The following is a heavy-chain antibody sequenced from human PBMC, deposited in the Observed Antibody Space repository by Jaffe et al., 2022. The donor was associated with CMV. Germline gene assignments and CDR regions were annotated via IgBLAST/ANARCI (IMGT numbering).Heavy chain of an antibody. J-gene: IGHJ1*01. CDR3: ARDCGGDCYLSEYFQH. CDR2: ISGYNGNT. Sequence: QVQLVQSGAEVKKPGASVKVSCKASGYTFTNYGISWVRQAPGQGLEWMGWISGYNGNTNYAQMFQGRVTMTTDTSTSTAYMELRSLRSDDTAVYYCARDCGGDCYLSEYFQHWGQGTLVTVSS. D-gene: IGHD2-21*02. V-gene: IGHV1-18*01. CDR1: GYTFTNYG.